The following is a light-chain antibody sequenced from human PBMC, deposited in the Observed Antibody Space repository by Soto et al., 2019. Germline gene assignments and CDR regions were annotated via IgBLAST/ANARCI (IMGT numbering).Light chain of an antibody. J-gene: IGKJ1*01. CDR3: QQTYRTPGT. CDR2: AAA. Sequence: DIQMTQTPSSLSASVGDTVTVTCRASQSVNKYLNWYQHKPGKAPTLLIYAAASLHSGVPSRFSGTGAGTYFTLTISSLQHEDFATYYCQQTYRTPGTFGRGTRVEIK. V-gene: IGKV1-39*01. CDR1: QSVNKY.